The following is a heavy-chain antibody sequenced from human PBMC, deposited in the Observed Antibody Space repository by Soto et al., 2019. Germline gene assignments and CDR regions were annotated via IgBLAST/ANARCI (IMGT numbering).Heavy chain of an antibody. Sequence: GGSLRLSCAASGFTFSSYGMRWVRQAPGKGLEWVAVISYDGSNKYYADSVKGRFTISRDNSKNTLYLQMNSLRAEDTAVYYCAKDLEPIFGVVRYYYYGMDVWGQGTTVTVSS. CDR3: AKDLEPIFGVVRYYYYGMDV. CDR2: ISYDGSNK. D-gene: IGHD3-3*01. CDR1: GFTFSSYG. V-gene: IGHV3-30*18. J-gene: IGHJ6*02.